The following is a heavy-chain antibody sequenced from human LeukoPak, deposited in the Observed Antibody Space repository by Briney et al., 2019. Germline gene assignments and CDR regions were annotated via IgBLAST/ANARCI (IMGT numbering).Heavy chain of an antibody. Sequence: GGSLRFSCAASGFIFGRDSMNWVRQAPGKGLEWVAVISYDGSNKYYADSVKGRFTISRDNSKNTLYLQMNSLRAEDTAVYYCAREGGYYDSSGDYWGQGTLVTVSS. J-gene: IGHJ4*02. V-gene: IGHV3-30-3*01. CDR2: ISYDGSNK. CDR1: GFIFGRDS. CDR3: AREGGYYDSSGDY. D-gene: IGHD3-22*01.